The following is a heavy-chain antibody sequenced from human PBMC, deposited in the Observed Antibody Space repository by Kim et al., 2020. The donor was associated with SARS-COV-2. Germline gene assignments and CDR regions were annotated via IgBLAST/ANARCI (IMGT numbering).Heavy chain of an antibody. Sequence: YSAAAVKGRFTISRDNSKNTLYLQMNSLRAEDTAVYYCAKSVLKLYYYGMDVWGQGTTVTVSS. J-gene: IGHJ6*02. CDR3: AKSVLKLYYYGMDV. V-gene: IGHV3-23*01.